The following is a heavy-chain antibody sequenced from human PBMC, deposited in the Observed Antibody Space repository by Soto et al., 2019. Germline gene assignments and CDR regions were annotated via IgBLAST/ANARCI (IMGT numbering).Heavy chain of an antibody. Sequence: QVQLQESGPGLVKPSETLSLTCTVSGGSISNYYCSWIRQPPGKGLEWIGYIYYSGSTNSNPSLKSRVTLSVDTSKNQFSLKLSSVTAADTAVYYCARAGAATLSDYWGQGTLVTVSS. D-gene: IGHD2-15*01. V-gene: IGHV4-59*01. CDR3: ARAGAATLSDY. CDR1: GGSISNYY. J-gene: IGHJ4*02. CDR2: IYYSGST.